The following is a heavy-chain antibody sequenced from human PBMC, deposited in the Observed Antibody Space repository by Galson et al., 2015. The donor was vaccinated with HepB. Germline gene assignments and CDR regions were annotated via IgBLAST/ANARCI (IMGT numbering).Heavy chain of an antibody. CDR1: GLNFAKDW. J-gene: IGHJ3*02. CDR2: IRSKADGGTT. Sequence: SLRLSCAVSGLNFAKDWMSWIRQAPGKGLEWVGRIRSKADGGTTDYGVPVKGRFVVSRGDSKNTLYLQMNNLKAEDTAVYYCAAFNSRDAFKMWGQGTLVIVSS. D-gene: IGHD4-23*01. CDR3: AAFNSRDAFKM. V-gene: IGHV3-15*01.